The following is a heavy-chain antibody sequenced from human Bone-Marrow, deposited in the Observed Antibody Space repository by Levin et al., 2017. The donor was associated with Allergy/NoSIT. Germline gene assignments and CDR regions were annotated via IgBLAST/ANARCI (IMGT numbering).Heavy chain of an antibody. CDR2: GYYRGGA. V-gene: IGHV4-61*01. CDR3: AREARLGEGLQLPDCFGN. J-gene: IGHJ4*02. D-gene: IGHD1-1*01. CDR1: GDSVSSAHYY. Sequence: ASETLSLTCTVSGDSVSSAHYYWSWIRQSPGKGLEWIGFGYYRGGANYNPSLRSRVTISVDTSKNQCSLNLSSVTAADTAVYYCAREARLGEGLQLPDCFGNWGRGTLVTVAS.